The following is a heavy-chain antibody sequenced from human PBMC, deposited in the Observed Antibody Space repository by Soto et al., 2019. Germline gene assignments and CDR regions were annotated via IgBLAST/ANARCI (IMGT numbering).Heavy chain of an antibody. CDR2: IYSGGST. D-gene: IGHD2-15*01. CDR1: GFTVSSNY. J-gene: IGHJ4*02. V-gene: IGHV3-66*01. CDR3: AREGRTHTVGFDY. Sequence: GGSLRLSCAASGFTVSSNYMSWVRQAPGKGLEWVSVIYSGGSTYYADSGKGRVTISRDNSKNTLYLQMNSPRAEDTAVYYCAREGRTHTVGFDYWGQGTLVTVSS.